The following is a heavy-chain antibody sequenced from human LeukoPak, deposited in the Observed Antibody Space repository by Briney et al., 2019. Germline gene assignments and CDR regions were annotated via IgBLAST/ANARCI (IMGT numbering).Heavy chain of an antibody. D-gene: IGHD3-22*01. Sequence: GGSLRLSCAASGFTFDDYAMHWVRQAPGKGLEWVSGISWNSGSIGYADSVKGRFTISRDNAKNSLYLQMNSLRAEDTALYYCAKGRYYYDSSGYRLSYFDYWGQGTLVTVSP. CDR3: AKGRYYYDSSGYRLSYFDY. V-gene: IGHV3-9*01. J-gene: IGHJ4*02. CDR1: GFTFDDYA. CDR2: ISWNSGSI.